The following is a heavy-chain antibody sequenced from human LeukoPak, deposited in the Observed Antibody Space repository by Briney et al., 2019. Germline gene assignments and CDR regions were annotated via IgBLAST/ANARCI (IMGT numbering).Heavy chain of an antibody. V-gene: IGHV3-23*01. CDR1: GFTFSSYA. Sequence: QPGGSLRLSCAASGFTFSSYAMSWVRQAPGKGLEWVSAISGSGGSTYYADFVKGRFTISRDNSKNTLYLQMNSLRAEDTAVYYCAKGIFWSGLGGHFDYWGQGTLVTVSS. CDR2: ISGSGGST. CDR3: AKGIFWSGLGGHFDY. J-gene: IGHJ4*02. D-gene: IGHD3-3*01.